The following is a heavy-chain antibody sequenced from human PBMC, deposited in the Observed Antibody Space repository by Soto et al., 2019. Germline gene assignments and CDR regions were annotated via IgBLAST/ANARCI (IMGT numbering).Heavy chain of an antibody. CDR1: GYTFTSYG. Sequence: ASLKVSCKASGYTFTSYGIHWVRQAPGQRLEWMGWINAGNGNTKYSQKFQGRVTITRDTSASTAYMELSSLRSEDTAMYYCARLQAAAGDNDLTFDYWGQGTLVTVSS. V-gene: IGHV1-3*01. J-gene: IGHJ4*02. D-gene: IGHD6-13*01. CDR2: INAGNGNT. CDR3: ARLQAAAGDNDLTFDY.